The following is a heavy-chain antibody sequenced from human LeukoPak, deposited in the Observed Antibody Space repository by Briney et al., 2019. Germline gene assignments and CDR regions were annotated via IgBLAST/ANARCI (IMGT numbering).Heavy chain of an antibody. V-gene: IGHV3-9*01. Sequence: GGSLSLSCVASGFTFDDYAMHWVRRAPGKGLEWVSGISWSSGSIGYADSVKGRFTISRDNAKNSLYLQMNSLRVEDTALYYCAKGDCSGGSCYYSDYWGQGTLVTVSS. CDR3: AKGDCSGGSCYYSDY. D-gene: IGHD2-15*01. J-gene: IGHJ4*02. CDR2: ISWSSGSI. CDR1: GFTFDDYA.